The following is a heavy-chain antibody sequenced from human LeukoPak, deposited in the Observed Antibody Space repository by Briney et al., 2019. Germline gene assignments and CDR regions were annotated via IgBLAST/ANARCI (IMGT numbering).Heavy chain of an antibody. D-gene: IGHD1-1*01. J-gene: IGHJ4*02. CDR2: INPNSGGT. Sequence: ASVKVSCKASGYTFTGYYMHWVRQAPGQGLEWMGWINPNSGGTNYARKFQGRVTMTRDTSISTAYMELSRLRSDDTAVYYCARRGVGRTEDYWGQGTLVTVSS. CDR3: ARRGVGRTEDY. CDR1: GYTFTGYY. V-gene: IGHV1-2*02.